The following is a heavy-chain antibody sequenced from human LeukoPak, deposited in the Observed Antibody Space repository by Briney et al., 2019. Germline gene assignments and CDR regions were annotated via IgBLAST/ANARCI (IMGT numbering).Heavy chain of an antibody. CDR1: GXTFSSYS. CDR2: ISSSSSYI. J-gene: IGHJ4*02. V-gene: IGHV3-21*01. D-gene: IGHD3-10*01. CDR3: AREEEYYYGSGSYCY. Sequence: GGSLRLSCAASGXTFSSYSMNWVRQAPGKGLEWVSSISSSSSYIYYADSVKGRFTISRHNAKNSLYLQMNSLRAEDTAVYYCAREEEYYYGSGSYCYWGQGTLVTVSS.